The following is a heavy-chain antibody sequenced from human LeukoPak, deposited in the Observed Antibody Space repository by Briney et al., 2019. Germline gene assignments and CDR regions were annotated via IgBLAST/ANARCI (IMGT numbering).Heavy chain of an antibody. CDR1: GYTFTGYY. D-gene: IGHD3-22*01. J-gene: IGHJ4*02. V-gene: IGHV1-2*02. CDR2: INPNSGGT. CDR3: ARDTYYYDSSGLFDY. Sequence: ASVKVPCKASGYTFTGYYMHWVRQAPGQGLEWMGWINPNSGGTNYAQKFQGRVTMTRDTSISTAYMELSRLRSDDTAVYYCARDTYYYDSSGLFDYWGQGTLVTVSS.